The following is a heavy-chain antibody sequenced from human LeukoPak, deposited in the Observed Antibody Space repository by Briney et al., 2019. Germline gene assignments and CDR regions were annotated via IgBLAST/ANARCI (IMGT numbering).Heavy chain of an antibody. Sequence: GGSLRLSRAGSGFTFSRFSMSWVPQAPGEGLGWVSSISNSSSYIYYADSVKGRFTISRDNAKKSLYLQMNSLRAEDTAVYYCARDRGYSYGNQYGMDVWGHGTTVTVSS. V-gene: IGHV3-21*01. D-gene: IGHD5-18*01. CDR2: ISNSSSYI. J-gene: IGHJ6*02. CDR3: ARDRGYSYGNQYGMDV. CDR1: GFTFSRFS.